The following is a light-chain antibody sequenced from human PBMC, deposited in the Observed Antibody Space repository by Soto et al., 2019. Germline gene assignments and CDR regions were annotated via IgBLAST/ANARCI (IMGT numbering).Light chain of an antibody. V-gene: IGLV2-11*01. J-gene: IGLJ1*01. CDR3: NSYVAGSNV. CDR1: SSDVGGYEY. Sequence: QSVLTQPRSVSGSPGQSVTISCTGTSSDVGGYEYVSWYQQHPGKAPKLMIYDVSKRPSGVPDRFSGSRSGNTASLTISGLQTEDEADYYCNSYVAGSNVFGTGTKVTVL. CDR2: DVS.